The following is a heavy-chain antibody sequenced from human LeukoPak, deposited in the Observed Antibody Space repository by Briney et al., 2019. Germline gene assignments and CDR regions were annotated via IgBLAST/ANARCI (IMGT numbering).Heavy chain of an antibody. V-gene: IGHV3-7*01. D-gene: IGHD3-22*01. Sequence: PGGSLRLSCAASGFTFSSYWMSWVRQAPGKGLEWVANIKQDGSEKYYVDSVKGRFTISRDNAKDSLYLQMNSLRAEDTAVYYCARVKRGYYYNFGLLPDYWGQGTLVTVSS. CDR3: ARVKRGYYYNFGLLPDY. CDR1: GFTFSSYW. CDR2: IKQDGSEK. J-gene: IGHJ4*02.